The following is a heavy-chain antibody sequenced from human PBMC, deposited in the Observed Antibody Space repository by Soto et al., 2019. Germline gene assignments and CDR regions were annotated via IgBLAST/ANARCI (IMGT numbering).Heavy chain of an antibody. CDR1: GTSIGSYY. V-gene: IGHV4-59*01. CDR2: IHYSGTT. J-gene: IGHJ4*02. CDR3: ARYNSYAIDY. Sequence: SETLSLTCTVSGTSIGSYYWSWIRQPPGKGLEWIANIHYSGTTNYNPSLASRVTLSVDTSKNQFSLKMTSVTAADRAMYFCARYNSYAIDYWGRGTLVTVSS. D-gene: IGHD2-8*01.